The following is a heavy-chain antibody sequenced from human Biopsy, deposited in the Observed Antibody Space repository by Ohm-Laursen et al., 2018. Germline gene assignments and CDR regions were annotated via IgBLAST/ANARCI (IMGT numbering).Heavy chain of an antibody. CDR2: IRSKAKSYAT. Sequence: SLRLSCAASGFTFSASAVHWVRQASGKGLEWVGRIRSKAKSYATAYAASATGRFTISRDDSKNTTYLQMNSLKTEDMAVYYCTLEGAGFDNWGQGTLVTVSS. J-gene: IGHJ4*02. V-gene: IGHV3-73*01. CDR1: GFTFSASA. D-gene: IGHD3-10*01. CDR3: TLEGAGFDN.